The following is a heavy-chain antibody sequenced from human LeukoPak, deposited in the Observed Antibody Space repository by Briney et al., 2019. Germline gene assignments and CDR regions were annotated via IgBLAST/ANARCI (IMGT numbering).Heavy chain of an antibody. CDR2: ISAYNGNT. CDR1: GYTFTSYG. J-gene: IGHJ6*02. D-gene: IGHD3-3*01. Sequence: ASVKVSCKASGYTFTSYGISWVRQAPGQGLEWMGWISAYNGNTNYAQKLQGRVTMTTDTSTSTAYMELRSLRSDDTAVYYCARESYYDFWSGPDYYYYYGMDDWGQGTTVTVSS. V-gene: IGHV1-18*01. CDR3: ARESYYDFWSGPDYYYYYGMDD.